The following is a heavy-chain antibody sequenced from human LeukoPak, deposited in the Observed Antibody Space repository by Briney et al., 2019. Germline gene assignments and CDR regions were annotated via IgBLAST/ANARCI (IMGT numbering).Heavy chain of an antibody. CDR1: GYTFTDHY. CDR2: IYGHDGGT. J-gene: IGHJ4*02. Sequence: ASVKLSCKACGYTFTDHYLHWVRQAPGQGLEWMGWIYGHDGGTNFAQKFQDRVTMTRDTSITTAYMELTSLTPDDTAVYYCVRDFDWGPDYWGQGTLVTVSS. V-gene: IGHV1-2*02. D-gene: IGHD3-9*01. CDR3: VRDFDWGPDY.